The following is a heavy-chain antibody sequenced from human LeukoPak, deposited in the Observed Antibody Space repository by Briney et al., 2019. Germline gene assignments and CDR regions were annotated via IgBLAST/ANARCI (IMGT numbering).Heavy chain of an antibody. D-gene: IGHD5-12*01. Sequence: PGGSLRLSCAASGFTFSSYAMSWVRQAPGKGLEWVSAISGSGGSTYYADSVKGRFTISRDNSKNTLYLQMSSLRAEDTAVYYCAKDWRYSGYVFFVDWGQGTLVTVSS. CDR1: GFTFSSYA. V-gene: IGHV3-23*01. J-gene: IGHJ4*02. CDR3: AKDWRYSGYVFFVD. CDR2: ISGSGGST.